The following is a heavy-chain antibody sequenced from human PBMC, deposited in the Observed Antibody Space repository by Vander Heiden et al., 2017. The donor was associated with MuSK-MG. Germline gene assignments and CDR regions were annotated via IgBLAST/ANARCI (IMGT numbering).Heavy chain of an antibody. J-gene: IGHJ6*03. CDR1: GFTFSSYA. D-gene: IGHD6-25*01. CDR2: ISGSGGST. CDR3: ARGQRDDYYYYMDV. V-gene: IGHV3-23*01. Sequence: EVQLLESGGGLVQPGGSLRLSCAASGFTFSSYAMSWVRQAPGKGLEWVSAISGSGGSTYYADSVKGRFTISRDNSKNTLYLQMKSMRAEDTAVYYCARGQRDDYYYYMDVWGNGTTVTVYS.